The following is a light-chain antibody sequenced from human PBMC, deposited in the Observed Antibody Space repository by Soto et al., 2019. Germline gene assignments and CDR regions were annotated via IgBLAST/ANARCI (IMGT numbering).Light chain of an antibody. CDR3: QSHDSRLSVV. CDR1: TSNIGAGYD. CDR2: TNF. Sequence: QSVLTQPPSVSGAPGQRVTIPCTGSTSNIGAGYDVHWYQQLPGTAPKLLIYTNFNRPSGVPDRFSGSKSGASASLAITGLQAEDEADYYCQSHDSRLSVVFGGGTKVTVL. J-gene: IGLJ2*01. V-gene: IGLV1-40*01.